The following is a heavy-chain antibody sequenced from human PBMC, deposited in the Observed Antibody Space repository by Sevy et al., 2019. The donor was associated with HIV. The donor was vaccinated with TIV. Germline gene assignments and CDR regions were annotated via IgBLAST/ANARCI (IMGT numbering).Heavy chain of an antibody. CDR1: GFSFNSYG. V-gene: IGHV3-30*02. D-gene: IGHD3-10*01. Sequence: GGCLRLSCAASGFSFNSYGMHCVRQAPGKGLEWVAFIRHDGSTKYYVDSAKGRFTISRDNSKNTLYLQMNSLRAEDTAVYYCAKGLGMVQGALLSDDIWGQGTMVTVSS. CDR3: AKGLGMVQGALLSDDI. J-gene: IGHJ3*02. CDR2: IRHDGSTK.